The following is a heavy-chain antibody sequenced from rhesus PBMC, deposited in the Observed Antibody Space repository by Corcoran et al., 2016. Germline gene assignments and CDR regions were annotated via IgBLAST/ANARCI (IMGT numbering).Heavy chain of an antibody. Sequence: EVQLVESGGGLVQPGGSLRLSCAASGFTFSSYWMYWVRQAPGKGLEWVSRISIHGGSTSYADSVKGRFTISRENAKNSLYLQMNSLRAEETAVYYCAKAIAANIFDYWGQGVLVTVSS. V-gene: IGHV3-119*01. D-gene: IGHD6-13*01. CDR1: GFTFSSYW. J-gene: IGHJ4*01. CDR3: AKAIAANIFDY. CDR2: ISIHGGST.